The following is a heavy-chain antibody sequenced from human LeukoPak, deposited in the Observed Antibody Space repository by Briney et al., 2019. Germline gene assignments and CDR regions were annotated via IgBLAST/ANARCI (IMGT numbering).Heavy chain of an antibody. V-gene: IGHV3-66*02. D-gene: IGHD4-23*01. CDR2: IYIDGST. Sequence: GGSLRLSCAASGFSVGSHYMTWVRQAPGQGLEWVSVIYIDGSTYYADSVEGRFTISRDNTKNTLYLQMNSLRPEDTAVYYCAKLPLYWGQGALVNV. CDR1: GFSVGSHY. CDR3: AKLPLY. J-gene: IGHJ4*02.